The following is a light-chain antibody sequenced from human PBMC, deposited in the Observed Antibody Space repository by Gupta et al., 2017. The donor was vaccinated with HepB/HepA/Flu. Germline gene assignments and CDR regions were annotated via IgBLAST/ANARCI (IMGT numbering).Light chain of an antibody. CDR1: QSLQHSNGYNY. CDR3: RQDLQTPH. Sequence: DIVMTQSPLSLPVTPGETAYISCRSSQSLQHSNGYNYVDWYLQKPGQSPQLLIYSGSKRASGVPDRFSGSGSGTDFTLKISRGEEEDVGVYYCRQDLQTPHFGQGTQVEIK. CDR2: SGS. J-gene: IGKJ5*01. V-gene: IGKV2-28*01.